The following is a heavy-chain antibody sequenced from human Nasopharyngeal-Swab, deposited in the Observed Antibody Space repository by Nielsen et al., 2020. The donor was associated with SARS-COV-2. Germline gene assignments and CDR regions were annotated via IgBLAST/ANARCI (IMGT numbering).Heavy chain of an antibody. V-gene: IGHV1-2*02. CDR1: GYTFTGYY. CDR3: ARAGYCSSTSCYPY. J-gene: IGHJ4*02. CDR2: INPNSGGT. D-gene: IGHD2-2*01. Sequence: ASVKVSCKASGYTFTGYYMHWVRQAPGQGLEWMGWINPNSGGTNYAQKFQGRVTMTRDTSISTAYTELSRLRSDDTAVYYCARAGYCSSTSCYPYWGQGTLVTVSS.